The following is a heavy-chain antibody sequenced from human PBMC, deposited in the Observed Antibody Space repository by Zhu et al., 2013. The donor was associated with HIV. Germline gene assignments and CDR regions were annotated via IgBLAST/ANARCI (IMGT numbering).Heavy chain of an antibody. CDR3: ARDSYDSSGYYGDAFDI. D-gene: IGHD3-22*01. J-gene: IGHJ3*02. CDR2: ISSSSTI. V-gene: IGHV3-48*04. Sequence: EVQLVESGGGLVQPGGSLRLSCAASGFTFSNYSMNWVRQAPGKGLEWVSYISSSSTIYYADSVKGRFTISRDNAKNSLYLQMNSLRAEDTAVYYCARDSYDSSGYYGDAFDIWGQGTMVTVSP. CDR1: GFTFSNYS.